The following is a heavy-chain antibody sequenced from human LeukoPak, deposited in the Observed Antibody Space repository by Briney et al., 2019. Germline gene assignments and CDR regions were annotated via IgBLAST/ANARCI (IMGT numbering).Heavy chain of an antibody. Sequence: GGSLRLSCAASGFTFNTYTMNWVRQAPGKGLEWVSSITASSTAIYSADSVKGRFTISRDNAKNFLYLQMYSLRAEDTAVYYCARTYYDILTGYNPYFDYWGQGTMVTVSS. D-gene: IGHD3-9*01. J-gene: IGHJ4*03. V-gene: IGHV3-21*01. CDR3: ARTYYDILTGYNPYFDY. CDR2: ITASSTAI. CDR1: GFTFNTYT.